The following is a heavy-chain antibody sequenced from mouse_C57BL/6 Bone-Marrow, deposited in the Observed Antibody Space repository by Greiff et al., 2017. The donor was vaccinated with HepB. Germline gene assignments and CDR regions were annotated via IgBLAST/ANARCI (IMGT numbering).Heavy chain of an antibody. CDR3: ARIYGSSLLDF. Sequence: VQLQQPGAELVMPGASVKLSCKASGYTFTSYWMHWVKQRPGQGLEWIGEIDPSDSYTNYNQKFKGKSTLTVDKSSSTAYMQLSSLTSEYSAVYCCARIYGSSLLDFWGQGTTLTVSS. J-gene: IGHJ2*01. CDR2: IDPSDSYT. D-gene: IGHD1-1*01. V-gene: IGHV1-69*01. CDR1: GYTFTSYW.